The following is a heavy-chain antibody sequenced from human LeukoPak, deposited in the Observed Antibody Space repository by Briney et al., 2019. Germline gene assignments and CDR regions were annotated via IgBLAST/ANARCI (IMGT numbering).Heavy chain of an antibody. CDR1: GGSISSSSYY. Sequence: SETLSLTCTVSGGSISSSSYYWGWIRQPPGKGLEWIGEINHSGSTNYNPSLKSRVTISVDTSKNQFSLKLSSVTAADTAVYYCARRKSRDGYNGGMKWGQGTLVTVSS. D-gene: IGHD5-24*01. CDR3: ARRKSRDGYNGGMK. V-gene: IGHV4-39*07. J-gene: IGHJ4*02. CDR2: INHSGST.